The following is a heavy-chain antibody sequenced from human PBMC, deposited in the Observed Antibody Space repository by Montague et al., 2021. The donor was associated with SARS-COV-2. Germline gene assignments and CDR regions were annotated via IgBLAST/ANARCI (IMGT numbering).Heavy chain of an antibody. Sequence: SLRISCAASGFAFSTYEMNWVRQAPGKGLEWISYISTSGRTIHYADSVQGRFSISRDNAKNSLYLSLNSLRAEDTAVYYCARDRADSDADSFYYAMDVWGQGTAVTVSS. CDR2: ISTSGRTI. J-gene: IGHJ6*02. V-gene: IGHV3-48*03. CDR1: GFAFSTYE. D-gene: IGHD3-22*01. CDR3: ARDRADSDADSFYYAMDV.